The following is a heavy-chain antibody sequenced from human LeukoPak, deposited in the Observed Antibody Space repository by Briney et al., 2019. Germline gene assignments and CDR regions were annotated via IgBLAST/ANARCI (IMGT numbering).Heavy chain of an antibody. CDR2: IYYSGST. D-gene: IGHD3-22*01. CDR3: ARHAYYYDSSGYYSWWFDT. J-gene: IGHJ5*02. CDR1: GVSISSYY. V-gene: IGHV4-59*08. Sequence: PSETLSLTCTVSGVSISSYYWSWIRQPPGKGLEWVGYIYYSGSTNFNPSLKSRVTIAVDTSKNQSSLKLSSVTAADTAVYYCARHAYYYDSSGYYSWWFDTWGQGTLVTVSS.